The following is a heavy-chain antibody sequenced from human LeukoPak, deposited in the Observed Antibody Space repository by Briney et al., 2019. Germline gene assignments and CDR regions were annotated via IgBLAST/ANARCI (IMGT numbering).Heavy chain of an antibody. J-gene: IGHJ4*02. V-gene: IGHV1-69*04. D-gene: IGHD2-2*01. CDR1: GGTFSSYS. CDR2: ITPNLAIT. CDR3: ARDSALRCSSTSCYFDY. Sequence: ASVKVSCKASGGTFSSYSISWVRQAPGQGPEWLGRITPNLAITDYAQKFRGRVTLTADKSTSTVYLALGSLTSEDTAAYYCARDSALRCSSTSCYFDYWGQGTLVTVSS.